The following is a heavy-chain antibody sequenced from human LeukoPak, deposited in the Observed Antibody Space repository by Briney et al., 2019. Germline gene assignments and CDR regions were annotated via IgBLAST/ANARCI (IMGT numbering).Heavy chain of an antibody. CDR2: ISNDRNNK. CDR1: GFSFSYYG. J-gene: IGHJ4*02. CDR3: AKDGCCDNTNCYPHHFHS. V-gene: IGHV3-30*18. D-gene: IGHD2-2*03. Sequence: PGGSLRLSCAASGFSFSYYGMHWVRQAPGKGLEWVAFISNDRNNKDYADSVKGRFTISRDNSKNTLYLQMDSLRGEDTAVYHCAKDGCCDNTNCYPHHFHSWGQGTLVTVSS.